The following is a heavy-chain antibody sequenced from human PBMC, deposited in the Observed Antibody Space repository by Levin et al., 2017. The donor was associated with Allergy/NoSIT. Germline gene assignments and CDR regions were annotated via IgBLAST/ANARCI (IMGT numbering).Heavy chain of an antibody. CDR2: ISRYEGRT. CDR3: ANNNWNDESYFDH. Sequence: SGGSLRLSCVAYEFRFSSYGMSWVRQAPGRGPEWVSVISRYEGRTYYADSVKGRFTVSRDNAKNTLYLQMNNLRAEDTAVYYCANNNWNDESYFDHWSQGTLVTVSS. J-gene: IGHJ4*02. CDR1: EFRFSSYG. V-gene: IGHV3-23*01. D-gene: IGHD1-20*01.